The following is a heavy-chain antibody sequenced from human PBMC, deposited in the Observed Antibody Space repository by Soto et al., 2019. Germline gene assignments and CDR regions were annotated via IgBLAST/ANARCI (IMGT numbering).Heavy chain of an antibody. Sequence: QVQLVESGGGVVQPGGSLRLSCAASGFTFRSYGMHWVRQAPGKGLEWVALISYDGSKIQYADSVKCRFTISRDNSKSTLFLQMISLRPEDTAVYYCAKSWGLCNTACSSGDDYWGQGTLVTVSS. CDR2: ISYDGSKI. D-gene: IGHD2-21*02. J-gene: IGHJ4*02. V-gene: IGHV3-30*18. CDR3: AKSWGLCNTACSSGDDY. CDR1: GFTFRSYG.